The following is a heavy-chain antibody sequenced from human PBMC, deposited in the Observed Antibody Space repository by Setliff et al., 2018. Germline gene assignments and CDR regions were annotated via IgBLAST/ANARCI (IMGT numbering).Heavy chain of an antibody. V-gene: IGHV1-46*02. CDR2: INPSGGLT. D-gene: IGHD3-3*01. CDR1: GYTFNSYG. J-gene: IGHJ3*02. CDR3: ARVLYYNSWSGTSITTPHDAFDI. Sequence: ASVKVSCKASGYTFNSYGITWVRQAPGQGLEWMGIINPSGGLTRYAQKFQGRVTMTRDTSTRTVYMEGSSLRSEDTAVYYCARVLYYNSWSGTSITTPHDAFDIWGQGTMVTVSS.